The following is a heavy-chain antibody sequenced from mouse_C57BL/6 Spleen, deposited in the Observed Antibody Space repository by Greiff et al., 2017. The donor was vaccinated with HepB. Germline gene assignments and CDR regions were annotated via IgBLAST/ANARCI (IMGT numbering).Heavy chain of an antibody. Sequence: EVKLQESGPGLVKPSQSLSLTCSVTGYSITSGYYWNWIRQFPGNKLEWMGYISYDGSNNYNPSLKNRITITRDTSKNQFFLKLNSVTTEDTATYYGARTGTLYYFEDWGKGTTLTVAS. D-gene: IGHD4-1*01. J-gene: IGHJ2*01. CDR1: GYSITSGYY. CDR3: ARTGTLYYFED. CDR2: ISYDGSN. V-gene: IGHV3-6*01.